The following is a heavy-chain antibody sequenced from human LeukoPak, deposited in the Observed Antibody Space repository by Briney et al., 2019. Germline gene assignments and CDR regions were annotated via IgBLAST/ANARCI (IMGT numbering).Heavy chain of an antibody. J-gene: IGHJ4*02. CDR1: GFTFSSYE. CDR3: ARERFGDFDY. V-gene: IGHV3-48*03. Sequence: QTGGSLRLSCAASGFTFSSYEMNWVRQAPGKGLEWVSYISNSGTAIYYADSVKGRFTISRDNAKNSLYLQMNSLRDDDTAVYYCARERFGDFDYGGQGTLVTVSS. CDR2: ISNSGTAI. D-gene: IGHD3-10*01.